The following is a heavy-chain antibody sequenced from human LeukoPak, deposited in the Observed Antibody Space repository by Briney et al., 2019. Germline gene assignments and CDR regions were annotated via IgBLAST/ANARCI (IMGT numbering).Heavy chain of an antibody. V-gene: IGHV1-69*05. CDR1: GGTFSSYA. Sequence: GSSVKVSCKASGGTFSSYAIRWVRQAPGQGLEWMGGIIPIFGTANYAQKFQGRVTMTTDTSTSTAYMELRSLRSDDTAVYYCARAPTGAWFDPWGQGTLVTVSS. D-gene: IGHD4-17*01. CDR3: ARAPTGAWFDP. CDR2: IIPIFGTA. J-gene: IGHJ5*02.